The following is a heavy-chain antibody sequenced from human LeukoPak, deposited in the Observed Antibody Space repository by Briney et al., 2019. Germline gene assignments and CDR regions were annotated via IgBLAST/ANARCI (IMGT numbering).Heavy chain of an antibody. J-gene: IGHJ4*02. CDR3: ARGGGSYSTTLHDY. D-gene: IGHD1-26*01. V-gene: IGHV1-8*03. CDR2: MNPNSGNT. CDR1: GYTFTSYD. Sequence: ASVKVSCKASGYTFTSYDINWVRQATGQGLEWMGWMNPNSGNTGYAQKFQGRVTITRNTSISTAYMELSSLRSDDTAVYYCARGGGSYSTTLHDYWGQGTLVTVSS.